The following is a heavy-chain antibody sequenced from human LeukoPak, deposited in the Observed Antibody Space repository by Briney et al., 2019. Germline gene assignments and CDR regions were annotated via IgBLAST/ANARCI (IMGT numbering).Heavy chain of an antibody. CDR1: EFTFSRYT. V-gene: IGHV3-30*04. CDR3: ARAGNYYDSTAYYRSDY. Sequence: GGSLRLSCAASEFTFSRYTIHWVRQAPGKGLEWVTVISFDGSNKYYADSVKGRFTISRDNSKNTLYLQMDSLRPEDTAVYFCARAGNYYDSTAYYRSDYWGQGTLVTVSS. CDR2: ISFDGSNK. D-gene: IGHD3-22*01. J-gene: IGHJ4*02.